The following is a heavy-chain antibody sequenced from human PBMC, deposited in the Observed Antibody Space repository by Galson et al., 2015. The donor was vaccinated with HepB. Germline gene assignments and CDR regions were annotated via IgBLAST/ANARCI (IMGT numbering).Heavy chain of an antibody. J-gene: IGHJ6*02. Sequence: SLRLSCAASGLTVSSNYMSWVRQAPGKGLEWVLVIYSAGTTYYADSVKGRFTISRDNSKNTLYLQMNSLRAEDTAEYYCAKDWGGNTDVWGQGTTVTVSS. CDR3: AKDWGGNTDV. V-gene: IGHV3-53*01. CDR1: GLTVSSNY. CDR2: IYSAGTT. D-gene: IGHD3-16*01.